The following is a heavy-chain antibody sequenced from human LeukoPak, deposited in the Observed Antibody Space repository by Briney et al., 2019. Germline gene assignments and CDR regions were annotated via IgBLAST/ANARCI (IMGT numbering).Heavy chain of an antibody. Sequence: GGSLRLSCAASGFTFSSYGMSWVRQAPGKGLEWVSAIIGSGGTTYYADSVKGRLTISRDNSKKTVYLQMKSLRVEDTAVYYCAELGITMIGGVWGKGTTVTISS. V-gene: IGHV3-23*01. CDR1: GFTFSSYG. J-gene: IGHJ6*04. CDR3: AELGITMIGGV. D-gene: IGHD3-10*02. CDR2: IIGSGGTT.